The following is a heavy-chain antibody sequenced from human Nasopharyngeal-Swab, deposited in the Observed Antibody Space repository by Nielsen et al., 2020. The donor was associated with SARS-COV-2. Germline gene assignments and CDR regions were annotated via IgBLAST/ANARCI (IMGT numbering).Heavy chain of an antibody. D-gene: IGHD4-17*01. V-gene: IGHV1-8*01. Sequence: ASVKVSCKASGYTFTSYDINWVRQATGQGLEWMGWMNPNSGNTGYAQKFQGRVTMTRNTSISTAYMELSSLRSEDTAVYYCTTDLHDYGDYDYWGQGTLVTVSS. CDR2: MNPNSGNT. CDR1: GYTFTSYD. J-gene: IGHJ4*02. CDR3: TTDLHDYGDYDY.